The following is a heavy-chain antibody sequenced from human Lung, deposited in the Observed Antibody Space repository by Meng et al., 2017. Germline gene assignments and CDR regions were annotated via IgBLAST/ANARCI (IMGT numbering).Heavy chain of an antibody. CDR2: IDPNNDHT. Sequence: QVQPVQSVTEVKTPGASVKLSCKPSGYTFAAYWIHWLRQAPGQGLEWMGRIDPNNDHTQYAQNFQGRVTMTSDTSISTVYMELNGLRSDDTAVYYCARDEDISAAGKLFGDYWGQGTLVTVSS. J-gene: IGHJ4*02. D-gene: IGHD6-13*01. CDR3: ARDEDISAAGKLFGDY. V-gene: IGHV1-2*06. CDR1: GYTFAAYW.